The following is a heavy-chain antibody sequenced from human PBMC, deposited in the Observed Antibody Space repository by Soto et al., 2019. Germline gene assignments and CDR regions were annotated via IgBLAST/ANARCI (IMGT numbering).Heavy chain of an antibody. CDR2: INHSGST. J-gene: IGHJ6*02. CDR1: GGSFSGYY. CDR3: ATAKSSSSWYYYYYYGMDV. D-gene: IGHD6-13*01. V-gene: IGHV4-34*01. Sequence: PSETLSLTCAVYGGSFSGYYRSWIRQPPGKGLEWIGEINHSGSTNYNPSLKSRVTISVDTSKNQFSLKLSSVTAADTAVYYCATAKSSSSWYYYYYYGMDVWGQGTTVTVSS.